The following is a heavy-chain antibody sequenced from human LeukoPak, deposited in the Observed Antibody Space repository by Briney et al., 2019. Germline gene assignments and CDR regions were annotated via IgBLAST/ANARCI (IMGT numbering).Heavy chain of an antibody. D-gene: IGHD3-3*01. CDR2: MSYSGST. CDR3: ARGRDYDFWSGPPGGFDY. Sequence: SETLSPTCTVSGGSITTYDWSWSWVRQPPGKGLEWIGYMSYSGSTSYNPSLESRVTITVDTSKNQFSLKLSSVTAADTAVYYCARGRDYDFWSGPPGGFDYWGQGTLVTVSS. CDR1: GGSITTYD. J-gene: IGHJ4*02. V-gene: IGHV4-59*01.